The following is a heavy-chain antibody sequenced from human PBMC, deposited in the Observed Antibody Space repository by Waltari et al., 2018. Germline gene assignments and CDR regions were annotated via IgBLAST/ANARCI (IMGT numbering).Heavy chain of an antibody. V-gene: IGHV3-7*01. J-gene: IGHJ4*02. Sequence: EVQLVESGGGLVQPGGSLRLSCEVFGFTFSRYWMSWVRQTPGKGLEWVANINYDGRQKYYVDSVKGRFAISRDNAKNSVYLQMNSLRVEDTAVYYCAKSRGFEYWGQGALITVSS. D-gene: IGHD3-10*01. CDR1: GFTFSRYW. CDR3: AKSRGFEY. CDR2: INYDGRQK.